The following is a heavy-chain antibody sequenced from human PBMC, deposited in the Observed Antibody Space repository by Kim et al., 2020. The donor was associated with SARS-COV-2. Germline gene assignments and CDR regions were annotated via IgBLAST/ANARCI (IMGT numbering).Heavy chain of an antibody. Sequence: TPTLRGQVTVAVDTSKNQCSLKLSSVTAADTAVYYCARGGVTALNNWFDPWGQGTLVTVSS. D-gene: IGHD3-10*01. V-gene: IGHV4-59*09. J-gene: IGHJ5*02. CDR3: ARGGVTALNNWFDP.